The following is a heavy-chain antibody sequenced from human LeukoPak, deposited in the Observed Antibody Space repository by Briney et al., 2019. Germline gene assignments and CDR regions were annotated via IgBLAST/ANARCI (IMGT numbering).Heavy chain of an antibody. D-gene: IGHD3-16*01. CDR3: ATHPMGDAFDI. J-gene: IGHJ3*02. CDR1: GGSISSYY. CDR2: IYTSGST. V-gene: IGHV4-4*09. Sequence: SETLSLTCTVSGGSISSYYWSWIRQPPGKGLEWIGYIYTSGSTNYNPSLKSRVTISVDTSKNQFSLKLSSVTVADTAVYYCATHPMGDAFDIWGQGTMVTVSS.